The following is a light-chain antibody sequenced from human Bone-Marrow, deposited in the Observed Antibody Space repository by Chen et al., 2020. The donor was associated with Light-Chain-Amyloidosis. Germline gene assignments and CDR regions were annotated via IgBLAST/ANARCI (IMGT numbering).Light chain of an antibody. Sequence: FMLTQPHSVSESPGTSVIIFCTRSSGSIATHYVQWYQQRPGSSPTTVIYEDDQRPSGAPDRFSGYIDRSSSSASLPISGLKTEDEADYYCQSYQGSSQGVFGGGTKLTVL. CDR3: QSYQGSSQGV. V-gene: IGLV6-57*01. J-gene: IGLJ3*02. CDR1: SGSIATHY. CDR2: EDD.